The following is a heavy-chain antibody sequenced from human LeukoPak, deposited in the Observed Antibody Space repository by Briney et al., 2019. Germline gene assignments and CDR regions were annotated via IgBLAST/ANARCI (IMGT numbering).Heavy chain of an antibody. J-gene: IGHJ4*02. Sequence: SETLSLTCNVSGYSISSGYYRGWIRQPPGKGLQWIGSIYNTGSTYYNPSLKSRITISVDTSKNQFSLRVTSVTATDTAVYYCARVPPHYYGTGSPDWGQGTLVTVSA. CDR1: GYSISSGYY. CDR3: ARVPPHYYGTGSPD. V-gene: IGHV4-38-2*02. CDR2: IYNTGST. D-gene: IGHD3-10*01.